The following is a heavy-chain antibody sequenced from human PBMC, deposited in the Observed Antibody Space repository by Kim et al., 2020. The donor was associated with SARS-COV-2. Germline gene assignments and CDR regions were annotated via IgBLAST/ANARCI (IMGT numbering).Heavy chain of an antibody. CDR3: AREGYSSSNWFDP. V-gene: IGHV4-59*01. CDR1: GGSISSYY. J-gene: IGHJ5*02. D-gene: IGHD6-6*01. CDR2: IYYSGNT. Sequence: SQTLSLTCTVSGGSISSYYWSWIRQPPGKGLEWIGYIYYSGNTNYNPSLKSRVTISVDTSKNQFSLKLSSVTAADTAVYYCAREGYSSSNWFDPWGQGTL.